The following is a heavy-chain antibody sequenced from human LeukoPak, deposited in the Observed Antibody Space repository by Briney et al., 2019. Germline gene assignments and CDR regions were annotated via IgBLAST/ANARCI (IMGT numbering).Heavy chain of an antibody. Sequence: PGTSLRLSCAASGFTFTGYGFHWVRQAPGKGLEWVAVIWYDGTNKYYADSVKGRFIISRDNSKNTLYLQMNSLRAEDTAVYYCAKDGSGGGWKWFDPRGQGTLVTVSS. J-gene: IGHJ5*02. CDR2: IWYDGTNK. V-gene: IGHV3-33*06. CDR3: AKDGSGGGWKWFDP. D-gene: IGHD2-15*01. CDR1: GFTFTGYG.